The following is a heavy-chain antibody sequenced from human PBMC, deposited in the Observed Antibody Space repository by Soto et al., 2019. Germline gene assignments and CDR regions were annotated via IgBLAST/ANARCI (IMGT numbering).Heavy chain of an antibody. CDR2: INHSGST. CDR1: GGSFSGYY. J-gene: IGHJ4*02. Sequence: SETLSLTCAVYGGSFSGYYWSWIRQPPGKGLGWIGEINHSGSTNYNPSLKSRVTISVDTSKNQFSLKLSSVTAADTAVYYCARAGAVAGRGYYFDYWGQGTLVTVSS. CDR3: ARAGAVAGRGYYFDY. D-gene: IGHD6-19*01. V-gene: IGHV4-34*01.